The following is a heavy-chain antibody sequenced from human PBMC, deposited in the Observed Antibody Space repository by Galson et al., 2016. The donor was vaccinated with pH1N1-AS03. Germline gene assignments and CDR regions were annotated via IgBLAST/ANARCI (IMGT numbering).Heavy chain of an antibody. CDR3: ATEQYETSDVRGAWEY. Sequence: SVKVSCKASGGNFRTHPISWVRQAPGQGLEWMGGIMPVFGPAKYAQKFQGRVTISADESTSTAYMELNNLRPEDAAVYYGATEQYETSDVRGAWEYWGQGTPVTVSS. D-gene: IGHD3-22*01. CDR2: IMPVFGPA. CDR1: GGNFRTHP. V-gene: IGHV1-69*13. J-gene: IGHJ4*02.